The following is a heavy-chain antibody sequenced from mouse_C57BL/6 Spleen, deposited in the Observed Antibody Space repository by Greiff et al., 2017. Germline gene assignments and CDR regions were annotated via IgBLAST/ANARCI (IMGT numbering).Heavy chain of an antibody. Sequence: VQLQQSVAELVRPGASVKLSCTASGFNFKNTYMHWVKQRPEQGLEWIGRIDPANGNTKYAPKFQGKATITADTSSNTAYLQLSSLTSEDTAIYYCAREAITTVVALDYWGQGATLTVAS. CDR2: IDPANGNT. CDR1: GFNFKNTY. CDR3: AREAITTVVALDY. V-gene: IGHV14-3*01. J-gene: IGHJ2*01. D-gene: IGHD1-1*01.